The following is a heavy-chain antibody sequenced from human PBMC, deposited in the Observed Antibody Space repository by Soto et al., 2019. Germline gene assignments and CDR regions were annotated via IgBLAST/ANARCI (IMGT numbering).Heavy chain of an antibody. CDR2: ISSYNGHT. D-gene: IGHD3-16*02. CDR3: ARGMITFGGVIAKHLFDY. Sequence: QVQLVQSGAEVKKPGASVKVSCKASGYTFTSYGISWVRQAPGQGRDRMGWISSYNGHTNYAQKLQGRVTMTTDTDTSTAYMELRRLRSDDTAVYYCARGMITFGGVIAKHLFDYWGQGTLVTVSS. V-gene: IGHV1-18*01. CDR1: GYTFTSYG. J-gene: IGHJ4*02.